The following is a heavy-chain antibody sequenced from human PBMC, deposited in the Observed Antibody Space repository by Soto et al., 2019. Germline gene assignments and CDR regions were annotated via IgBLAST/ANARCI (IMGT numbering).Heavy chain of an antibody. Sequence: QVQLVESGGGVVQPGRSLRLSCAASGFTFSSYAMHWVRQAPGKGLEWVAVISYDGSNKYYADSVKGRFTISRDTSKNTLYLQMNSLRAEDTAVYYCAGPGYSSGWYHTWGQGTLVTVSS. CDR3: AGPGYSSGWYHT. D-gene: IGHD6-19*01. CDR2: ISYDGSNK. J-gene: IGHJ5*02. V-gene: IGHV3-30-3*01. CDR1: GFTFSSYA.